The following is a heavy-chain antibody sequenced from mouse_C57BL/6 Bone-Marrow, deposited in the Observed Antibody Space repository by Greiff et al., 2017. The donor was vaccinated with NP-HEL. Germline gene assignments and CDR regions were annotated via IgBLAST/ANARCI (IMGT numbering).Heavy chain of an antibody. V-gene: IGHV1-55*01. CDR2: IYPGSGST. Sequence: QVQLQQPGAELVKPGASVKMSCKASGYTFTSYWITWVKQRPGQGLEWIGDIYPGSGSTNYNEKFKSKATLTVETSSSTAYMQLSSLTSEDSAVYYCAYYAMDYWGQGTSVTVSS. J-gene: IGHJ4*01. CDR3: AYYAMDY. CDR1: GYTFTSYW.